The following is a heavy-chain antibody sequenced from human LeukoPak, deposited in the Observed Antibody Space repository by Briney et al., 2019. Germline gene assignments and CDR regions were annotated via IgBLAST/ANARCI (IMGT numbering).Heavy chain of an antibody. Sequence: NSGGSLRLSCAASGFTFSDYYISWIRQAPAKGLEWVSCITSSGRTIYYADSVKGRFTISRDNAKNSLYLQMNSLRAEDTAVYYCAREPPTGAFDIWGQGTMVTVSS. CDR1: GFTFSDYY. V-gene: IGHV3-11*01. CDR2: ITSSGRTI. J-gene: IGHJ3*02. CDR3: AREPPTGAFDI.